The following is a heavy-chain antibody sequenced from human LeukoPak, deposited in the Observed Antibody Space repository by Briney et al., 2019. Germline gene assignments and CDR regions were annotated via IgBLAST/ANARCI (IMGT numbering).Heavy chain of an antibody. D-gene: IGHD3-10*01. V-gene: IGHV4-39*01. CDR2: IYYSGST. J-gene: IGHJ4*02. CDR3: ARPTAGDYYGSGSDKYYFDY. CDR1: GGSISSSSYY. Sequence: SETLSLTCTVSGGSISSSSYYWGWIRQPPGKGLEWIVSIYYSGSTYYNPSLKSRVTISVDTSKNQFSLKLSSVTAADTAVYYCARPTAGDYYGSGSDKYYFDYWGQGTLVTVSS.